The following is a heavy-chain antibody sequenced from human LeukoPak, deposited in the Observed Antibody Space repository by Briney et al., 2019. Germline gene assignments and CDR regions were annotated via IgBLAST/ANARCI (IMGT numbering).Heavy chain of an antibody. CDR1: GGSISSFY. Sequence: SETLSLTCTVSGGSISSFYWSWIRQPPGKGLEWIGYIYSSGSTNYNPSLKSRVTISVDTSKNQFSLKLSSVTAADTAVYYCARYCSSTSCDYFDYWGQGTLVTVSS. CDR2: IYSSGST. D-gene: IGHD2-2*01. V-gene: IGHV4-59*08. J-gene: IGHJ4*02. CDR3: ARYCSSTSCDYFDY.